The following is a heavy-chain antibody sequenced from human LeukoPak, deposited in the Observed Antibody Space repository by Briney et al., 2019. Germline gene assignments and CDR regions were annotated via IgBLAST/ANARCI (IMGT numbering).Heavy chain of an antibody. CDR2: IYVRGNT. CDR1: GGSISSSNW. Sequence: PSGTLSLTCAISGGSISSSNWWTWVRQPPGKGLEWIGEIYVRGNTNYNPSLESRVTISVDESKTRLSLRLGSVTAADTAVYYCARGTLTTVTDSWGPGTLVTVSS. V-gene: IGHV4-4*02. J-gene: IGHJ4*02. CDR3: ARGTLTTVTDS. D-gene: IGHD4-17*01.